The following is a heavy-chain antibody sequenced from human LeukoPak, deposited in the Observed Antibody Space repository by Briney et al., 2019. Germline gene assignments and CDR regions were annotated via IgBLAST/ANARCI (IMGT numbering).Heavy chain of an antibody. J-gene: IGHJ4*02. CDR2: IKQDGSEK. V-gene: IGHV3-7*01. D-gene: IGHD3-10*01. CDR3: ARDQVTMVRGVIIGFGDY. CDR1: RFTFSSYW. Sequence: GGSLRLSCAASRFTFSSYWMSWVRQAPGKGLEWVANIKQDGSEKCYVDSVKGRFTISRDNAKNSLYLQMNSLRAEDTAVYYCARDQVTMVRGVIIGFGDYWGQGTLVTVSS.